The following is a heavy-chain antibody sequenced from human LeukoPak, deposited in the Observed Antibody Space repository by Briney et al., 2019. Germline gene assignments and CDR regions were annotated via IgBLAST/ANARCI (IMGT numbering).Heavy chain of an antibody. CDR3: ARGAGTTVYYIDV. V-gene: IGHV3-30*01. CDR1: GFTFRTFP. D-gene: IGHD1-7*01. CDR2: IGNDGYNK. J-gene: IGHJ6*03. Sequence: PGGSLRLSCAAPGFTFRTFPMHWVRQAPGQGLQWVAVIGNDGYNKYYSDSERGRFTISRDNSKNTLSLQMDSLTTEDTAVYYCARGAGTTVYYIDVWGKGTTVTVSS.